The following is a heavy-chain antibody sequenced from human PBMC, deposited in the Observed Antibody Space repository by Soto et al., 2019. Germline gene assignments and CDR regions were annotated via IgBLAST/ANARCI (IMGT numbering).Heavy chain of an antibody. CDR3: GKERRGSGWSVCNF. Sequence: SETLSLTCNVSGGSIKSGGYYWGWIRQPPGKGLEWIGYIHYRGRTSYNPSLESRASISLDTSGHHFSLKLTSVTAADTAVYYCGKERRGSGWSVCNFWGQGSLVTVSS. CDR1: GGSIKSGGYY. J-gene: IGHJ4*02. V-gene: IGHV4-31*03. D-gene: IGHD6-19*01. CDR2: IHYRGRT.